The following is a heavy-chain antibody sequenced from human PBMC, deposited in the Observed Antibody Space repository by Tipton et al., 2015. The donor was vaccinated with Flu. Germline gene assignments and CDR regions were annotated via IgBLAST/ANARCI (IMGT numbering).Heavy chain of an antibody. J-gene: IGHJ4*02. Sequence: QLVQSGAEVKKPGASVKVSCKASGYTFTGYYMHWVRQAPGQGLEWMGWINPNSGGTNYAQKFQGRVTMARDTSISTAYMEVSRLRSDDTAVYYCARGQKLWSQLLGIWGQGTLVTVSS. CDR1: GYTFTGYY. V-gene: IGHV1-2*02. D-gene: IGHD2-2*01. CDR3: ARGQKLWSQLLGI. CDR2: INPNSGGT.